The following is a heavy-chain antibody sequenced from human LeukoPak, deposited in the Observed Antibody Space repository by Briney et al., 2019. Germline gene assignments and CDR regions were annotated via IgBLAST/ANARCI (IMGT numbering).Heavy chain of an antibody. Sequence: SQTLSLTCTVSGGSISSGAYYWSWIRQHPGKGLERIGYIYYSGSTYYNPSLKSRVTISVDTSKNQFSLKLSSVTAADTAVYYCARGGYSGYVDYWGQATLVTVSS. V-gene: IGHV4-31*03. D-gene: IGHD5-12*01. CDR3: ARGGYSGYVDY. CDR1: GGSISSGAYY. CDR2: IYYSGST. J-gene: IGHJ4*02.